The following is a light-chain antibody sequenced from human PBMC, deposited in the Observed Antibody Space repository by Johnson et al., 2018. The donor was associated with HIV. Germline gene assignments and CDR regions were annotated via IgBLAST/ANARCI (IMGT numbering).Light chain of an antibody. CDR2: ENN. J-gene: IGLJ1*01. CDR3: GTWESSLSAGV. Sequence: QSVLTQPPSVSAAPGQKVTISCSGSSSNIGNNYVSWYQQLPGTAPKLLIYENNKRPSGIPDRFSGSKSGTSATLGITGLQTGDAADYYCGTWESSLSAGVFGTGTKVTVL. V-gene: IGLV1-51*02. CDR1: SSNIGNNY.